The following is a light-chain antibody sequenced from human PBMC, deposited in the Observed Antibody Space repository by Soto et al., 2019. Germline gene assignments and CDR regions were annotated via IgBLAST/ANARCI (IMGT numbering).Light chain of an antibody. CDR2: DVS. CDR1: SSDVGGYNY. J-gene: IGLJ2*01. V-gene: IGLV2-14*03. CDR3: SSYTSSSTEV. Sequence: QSVLTQPASVSGSPGQSITISCTGTSSDVGGYNYVSWYQQHPGKAPKLMIYDVSNRPSGVSNRFSGPKSGNTASLTISGLQAEDEADYYCSSYTSSSTEVFGGGTKLTVL.